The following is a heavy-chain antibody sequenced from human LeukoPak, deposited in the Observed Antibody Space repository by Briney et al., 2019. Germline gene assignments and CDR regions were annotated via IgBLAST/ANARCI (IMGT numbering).Heavy chain of an antibody. J-gene: IGHJ4*02. CDR1: GFTFSSYG. CDR2: RWSDGSNK. V-gene: IGHV3-33*01. D-gene: IGHD3-22*01. CDR3: ARASRITMIVVVAYYFDY. Sequence: PGRSLRISCPAPGFTFSSYGMHLVRQAPGKGLERVAVRWSDGSNKFYADTVKGRFTISRENSKNTLYLQMNSLRAEDTAVYYCARASRITMIVVVAYYFDYWGQGTLVTVSS.